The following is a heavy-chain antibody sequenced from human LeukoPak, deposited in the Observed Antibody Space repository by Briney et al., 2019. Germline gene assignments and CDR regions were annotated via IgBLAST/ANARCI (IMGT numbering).Heavy chain of an antibody. V-gene: IGHV4-39*02. CDR3: ARDKMIDYYYGSGSYPFDY. CDR2: IYYSGST. CDR1: GGSISSSSYY. J-gene: IGHJ4*02. Sequence: PSETLSLTCTVSGGSISSSSYYWGWIRQSPGKGLEWIGSIYYSGSTYYNPSLKSRVTISVDTSKNQFSLKLSSVTAADTAVYYCARDKMIDYYYGSGSYPFDYWGQGTLVTVSS. D-gene: IGHD3-10*01.